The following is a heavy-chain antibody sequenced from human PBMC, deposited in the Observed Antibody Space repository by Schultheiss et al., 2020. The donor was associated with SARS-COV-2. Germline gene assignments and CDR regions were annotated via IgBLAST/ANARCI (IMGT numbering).Heavy chain of an antibody. CDR3: ARGNYYAMDV. Sequence: GGSLRLSCAASGFTFSNAWMNWVRQAPGKGLEWVSYISSSGSTIYYADSVKGRFTISRDNAKNSLYLQMNSLRAEDTAVYYCARGNYYAMDVWGQGTTVTVSS. J-gene: IGHJ6*02. V-gene: IGHV3-11*04. CDR2: ISSSGSTI. CDR1: GFTFSNAW.